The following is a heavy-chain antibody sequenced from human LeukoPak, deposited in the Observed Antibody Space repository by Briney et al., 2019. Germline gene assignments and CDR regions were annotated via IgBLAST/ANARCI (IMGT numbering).Heavy chain of an antibody. V-gene: IGHV4-59*01. CDR1: GGSISSYY. CDR2: IYYSGST. CDR3: ARGLLRLGGWFDP. D-gene: IGHD3-16*01. Sequence: SETLSLTCTVSGGSISSYYWSWIRQPPGKGLEWIGYIYYSGSTNYSPSLKSRVTISVDTSKNQFSLKLSSVTAADTAVYYCARGLLRLGGWFDPWGQGTLVTVSS. J-gene: IGHJ5*02.